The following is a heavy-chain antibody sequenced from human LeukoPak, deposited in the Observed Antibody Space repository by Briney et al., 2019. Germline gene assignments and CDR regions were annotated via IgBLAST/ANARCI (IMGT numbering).Heavy chain of an antibody. V-gene: IGHV3-30*18. J-gene: IGHJ4*02. D-gene: IGHD3-22*01. CDR2: ISYDGSNK. CDR1: GFTFSSYG. CDR3: AKDPGRAATYDSSGYADY. Sequence: PGRSLRLSCAASGFTFSSYGMHWVRQAPGKGLEWVAVISYDGSNKYYADSVKGRFTISRDNSKNTLYLQMNSLRAEDTAVYYCAKDPGRAATYDSSGYADYWGQGTLVTVSS.